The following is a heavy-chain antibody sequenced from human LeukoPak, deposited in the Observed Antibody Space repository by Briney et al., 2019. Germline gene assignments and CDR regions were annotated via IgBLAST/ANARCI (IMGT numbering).Heavy chain of an antibody. Sequence: SGGSLSLSCAASGFTFSIYAMSWVRQAPGEGLEWVSAISGSGGTAYYADSVKGRFTISRDNSKNTLYLQMNSLRAEDTAVYYCAKKGYYDGSGYYMYYFDHWGQGTLVTVSS. V-gene: IGHV3-23*01. J-gene: IGHJ4*02. CDR2: ISGSGGTA. CDR3: AKKGYYDGSGYYMYYFDH. CDR1: GFTFSIYA. D-gene: IGHD3-22*01.